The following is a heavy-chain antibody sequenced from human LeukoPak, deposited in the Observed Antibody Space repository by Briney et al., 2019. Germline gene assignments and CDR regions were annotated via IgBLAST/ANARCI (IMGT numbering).Heavy chain of an antibody. Sequence: SSETLSLTCTVSSGSISSINYWAWIRQPPGKGLEYIGNIYYSGSTHYNPSLKSRVTITVDTSKKQFSLKLTSVTAADTAVYYCARRQVGLLDYWGQGTLVTVSS. V-gene: IGHV4-39*01. J-gene: IGHJ4*02. D-gene: IGHD1-26*01. CDR1: SGSISSINY. CDR3: ARRQVGLLDY. CDR2: IYYSGST.